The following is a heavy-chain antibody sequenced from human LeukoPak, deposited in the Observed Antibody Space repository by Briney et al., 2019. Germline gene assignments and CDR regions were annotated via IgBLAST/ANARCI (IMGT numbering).Heavy chain of an antibody. CDR2: INWNGDGT. CDR1: GFTLDDYG. D-gene: IGHD4/OR15-4a*01. V-gene: IGHV3-20*04. CDR3: VILGGPDYDFYYYMDV. J-gene: IGHJ6*03. Sequence: GGSLRLSCAASGFTLDDYGISWVRQAPGRGLEWVSGINWNGDGTGYADSVKGRFTISRDNAKNSLYLQMNSLTAEDTALYYCVILGGPDYDFYYYMDVWGKGTTVTVSS.